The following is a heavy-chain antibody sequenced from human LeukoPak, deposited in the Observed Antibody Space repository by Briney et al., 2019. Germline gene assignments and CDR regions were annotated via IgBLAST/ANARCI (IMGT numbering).Heavy chain of an antibody. D-gene: IGHD6-13*01. CDR3: SPGAAGKV. J-gene: IGHJ4*02. V-gene: IGHV3-49*04. CDR2: IRSKAYGGTT. CDR1: GFTFGDYA. Sequence: GGSLRLSCTASGFTFGDYAMSWVRQAPGKGLEWVGFIRSKAYGGTTEYAASVKGRFTISRDDTKSIAYLQMNSLKTEDTAVYYCSPGAAGKVWGQGTLVTVSS.